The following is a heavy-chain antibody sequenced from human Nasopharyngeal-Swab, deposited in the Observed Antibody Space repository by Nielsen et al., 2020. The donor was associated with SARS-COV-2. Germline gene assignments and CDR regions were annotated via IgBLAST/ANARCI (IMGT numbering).Heavy chain of an antibody. CDR2: ISYDGGST. Sequence: GESLKISCAASGFTFSSFGMNWVRQAPGTGLEWVALISYDGGSTYYADSVKGRFTISRDYSKNTVYLQMNGLGVEDTAMYCCAIGGAYCSTTSCFAHWGQGTLVTVSS. CDR3: AIGGAYCSTTSCFAH. CDR1: GFTFSSFG. V-gene: IGHV3-30*03. J-gene: IGHJ4*02. D-gene: IGHD2-2*01.